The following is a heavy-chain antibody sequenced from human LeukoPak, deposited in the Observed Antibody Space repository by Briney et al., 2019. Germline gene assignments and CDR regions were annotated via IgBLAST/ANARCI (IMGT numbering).Heavy chain of an antibody. CDR1: GFTFSSHA. J-gene: IGHJ4*02. CDR2: ISGVGGST. D-gene: IGHD6-19*01. Sequence: GGSLRLSCAASGFTFSSHAMSWVRQPPGKGLDWVSGISGVGGSTYYADSVKGRFTISRDNSKNTVYLQMNSLRADDTAVYYCAKARGWYDFDYWGQGILVTVSS. V-gene: IGHV3-23*01. CDR3: AKARGWYDFDY.